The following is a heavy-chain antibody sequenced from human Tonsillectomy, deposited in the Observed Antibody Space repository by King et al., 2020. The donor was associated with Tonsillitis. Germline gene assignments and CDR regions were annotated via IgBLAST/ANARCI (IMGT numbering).Heavy chain of an antibody. J-gene: IGHJ3*02. CDR1: GFTFSSYA. CDR2: ISYDGSKK. Sequence: HVQLVESGGGVVQPGRSLRLSCAASGFTFSSYAMHWVRQAPGKGLEWVAVISYDGSKKYYVDSVKGRFTISRDNSKDTQYLQMNTLRAEDTAVYYCARDYCGGDCPPGSNAFHIWGQGTMVTVSS. V-gene: IGHV3-30*04. D-gene: IGHD2-21*02. CDR3: ARDYCGGDCPPGSNAFHI.